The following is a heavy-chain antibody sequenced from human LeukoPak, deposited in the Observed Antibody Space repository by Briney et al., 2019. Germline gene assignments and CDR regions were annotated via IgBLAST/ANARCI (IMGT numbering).Heavy chain of an antibody. Sequence: GGSLRLSCAASGFTFSSYDMVWVRQAPGKGLEWVSYISGSGNAISYADSVRGRFTISRDNAKNSVYLQMNSLRAEGTAFYYCARDSAAVAVAFDYWGQGTLVTVSS. CDR2: ISGSGNAI. CDR1: GFTFSSYD. V-gene: IGHV3-48*03. J-gene: IGHJ4*02. CDR3: ARDSAAVAVAFDY. D-gene: IGHD6-19*01.